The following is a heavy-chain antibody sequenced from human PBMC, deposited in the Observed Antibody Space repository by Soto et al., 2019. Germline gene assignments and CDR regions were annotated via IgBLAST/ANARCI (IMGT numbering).Heavy chain of an antibody. Sequence: QVQLVESGGGVVQPGRSLRLSCAASGFTFSSYAMHWVRQAPGKGLEWVAVISYDGSNKYYADSVKGRFTISRDNSKNTLYLQMNRLRAEDTAVYYCARDESPGIAVAGTGYWGQGTLVTVSS. CDR2: ISYDGSNK. CDR1: GFTFSSYA. D-gene: IGHD6-19*01. CDR3: ARDESPGIAVAGTGY. J-gene: IGHJ4*02. V-gene: IGHV3-30-3*01.